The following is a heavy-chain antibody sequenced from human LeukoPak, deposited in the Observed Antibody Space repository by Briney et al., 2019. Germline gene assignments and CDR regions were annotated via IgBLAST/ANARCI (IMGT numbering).Heavy chain of an antibody. CDR2: MNPNSGNT. CDR1: GYTFTSYD. CDR3: ARGGIQPKVWKGDY. V-gene: IGHV1-8*01. J-gene: IGHJ4*02. D-gene: IGHD5-18*01. Sequence: GASVKVSCKASGYTFTSYDINWVRQATGQGLEWMGWMNPNSGNTGYAQKFQGRVTMTRNTSISTAYMELSSLRSEDTAVYYCARGGIQPKVWKGDYWGQGTLVTVSS.